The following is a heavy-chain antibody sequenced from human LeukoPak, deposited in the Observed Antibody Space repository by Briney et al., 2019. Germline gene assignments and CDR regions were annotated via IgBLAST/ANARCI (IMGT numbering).Heavy chain of an antibody. V-gene: IGHV3-48*03. CDR3: ARSYSSGWSDY. Sequence: QTGGSLRLSCAASGFTFSSYEMNWVRQAPGKGLEWVSYIRSSGTTIYYADSVKGRFTISRDNAKNSLYLQMNSLRAEDTAAYYCARSYSSGWSDYWGQGTLVIVSS. CDR2: IRSSGTTI. J-gene: IGHJ4*02. CDR1: GFTFSSYE. D-gene: IGHD6-19*01.